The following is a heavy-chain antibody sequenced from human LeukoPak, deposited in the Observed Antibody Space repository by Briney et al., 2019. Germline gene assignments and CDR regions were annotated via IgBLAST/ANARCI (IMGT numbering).Heavy chain of an antibody. CDR2: IYYSGSA. V-gene: IGHV4-39*02. Sequence: PSETLSLTCTVSGGSISSSGYYWSWIRQPPGKGLEWIGTIYYSGSAYYNPSLKTQVTISVDTSKNQFSLKLSSVTAADTAVYFCARDKRPGSDNDAFDIWGQGTMVTVSS. CDR1: GGSISSSGYY. D-gene: IGHD2-15*01. CDR3: ARDKRPGSDNDAFDI. J-gene: IGHJ3*02.